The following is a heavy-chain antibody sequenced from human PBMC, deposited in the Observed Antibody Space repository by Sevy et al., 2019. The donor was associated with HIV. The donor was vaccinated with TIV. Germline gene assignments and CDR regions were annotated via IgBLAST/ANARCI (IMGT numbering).Heavy chain of an antibody. V-gene: IGHV4-39*01. CDR3: VGPKLTYINGWHYLDY. D-gene: IGHD6-19*01. CDR1: GASISSSGYY. CDR2: INYSGIT. Sequence: SETLSLTCTVSGASISSSGYYWGWIRQPPGKGLEWIASINYSGITFYNPSLKSRVAISADTSKNQFSLRLSSVTAADSSIYFCVGPKLTYINGWHYLDYWGQGTEVTVSS. J-gene: IGHJ4*02.